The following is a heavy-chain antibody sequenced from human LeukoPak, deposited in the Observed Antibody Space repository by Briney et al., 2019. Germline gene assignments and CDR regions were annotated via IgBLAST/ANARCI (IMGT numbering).Heavy chain of an antibody. CDR2: IIPILGIA. J-gene: IGHJ5*02. CDR1: GGTSSSYT. Sequence: SVKVSCKASGGTSSSYTISWVRQAPGQGLEWMGRIIPILGIANYAQKFQGRVTITADKSTSTAYMELSSLRSEDTAVYYCAREKEYYYDSSGPTDWFDPWGQGTLVTVSS. V-gene: IGHV1-69*04. CDR3: AREKEYYYDSSGPTDWFDP. D-gene: IGHD3-22*01.